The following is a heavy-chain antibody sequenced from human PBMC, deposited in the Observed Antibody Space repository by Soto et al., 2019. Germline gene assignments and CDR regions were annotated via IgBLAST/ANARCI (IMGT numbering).Heavy chain of an antibody. CDR1: GFSLSTSGVG. D-gene: IGHD2-8*01. V-gene: IGHV2-5*02. CDR2: IYWDDDK. J-gene: IGHJ5*02. CDR3: AHRQGRGYGIDENWFDP. Sequence: QITLKESGPTLVKPTQTLTLTCTFSGFSLSTSGVGVGWIRQPPRKALEWLALIYWDDDKRYSPSLKSRLTITKDTSKNQVVLTMTNMDPVDTATYYCAHRQGRGYGIDENWFDPWGQGTLVTVSS.